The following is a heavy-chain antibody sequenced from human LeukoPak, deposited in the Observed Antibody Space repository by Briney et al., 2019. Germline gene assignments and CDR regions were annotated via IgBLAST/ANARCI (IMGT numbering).Heavy chain of an antibody. V-gene: IGHV3-23*01. Sequence: PGGSLRLSCAASGFSFSTYDMSWVRQTPGKGLEWVSTISASGGTTYYADSVKSRFTISRDNSKNTLYLRMNSLRAEDTALYYCAKGGPYSNLPFDPWGQGTLVTVFS. CDR3: AKGGPYSNLPFDP. D-gene: IGHD4-4*01. J-gene: IGHJ5*02. CDR1: GFSFSTYD. CDR2: ISASGGTT.